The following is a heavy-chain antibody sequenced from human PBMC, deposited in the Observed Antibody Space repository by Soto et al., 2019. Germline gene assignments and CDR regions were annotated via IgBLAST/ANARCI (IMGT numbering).Heavy chain of an antibody. V-gene: IGHV3-21*01. CDR1: GFTFSSYS. D-gene: IGHD3-10*01. CDR3: ERDKVGIWRGVRFDP. J-gene: IGHJ5*02. Sequence: EVQLVESGGGLVKPGGSLRLSCAASGFTFSSYSMNWVRQAPGKGLEWVSSISSSSSYIYYADSVKGRFTISRDNAKNSLYLQMNSLRAEDTAVYYCERDKVGIWRGVRFDPWGQGTLVTVSS. CDR2: ISSSSSYI.